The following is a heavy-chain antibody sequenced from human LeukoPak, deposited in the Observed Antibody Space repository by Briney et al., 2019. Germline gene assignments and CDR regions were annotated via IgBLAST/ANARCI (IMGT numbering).Heavy chain of an antibody. CDR2: IIPILGIA. J-gene: IGHJ5*02. D-gene: IGHD6-13*01. CDR3: ARARKDFIAAAGSNWFDP. V-gene: IGHV1-69*04. Sequence: RASVKVSCKASGGTFSSYAISWVRQAPGQGLEWMGRIIPILGIANYAQKFQGRVTITADKSTSTAYMELSSLRSEDTAVYYCARARKDFIAAAGSNWFDPWGQGTLVTVSS. CDR1: GGTFSSYA.